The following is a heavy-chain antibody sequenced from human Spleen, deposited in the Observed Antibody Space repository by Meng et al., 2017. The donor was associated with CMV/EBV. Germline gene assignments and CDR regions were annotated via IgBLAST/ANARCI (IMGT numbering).Heavy chain of an antibody. CDR2: IIPIFGIV. CDR3: ARRGHSSSPENDAFDI. J-gene: IGHJ3*02. V-gene: IGHV1-69*05. CDR1: GGTFSTYA. Sequence: SVKVSCKASGGTFSTYAFSWVRQAPGQGLEWMGGIIPIFGIVNYAQKFQGRVTITTDESTSTAYMELSSLRSEDTAVYYCARRGHSSSPENDAFDIWGQGTMVTVSS. D-gene: IGHD6-6*01.